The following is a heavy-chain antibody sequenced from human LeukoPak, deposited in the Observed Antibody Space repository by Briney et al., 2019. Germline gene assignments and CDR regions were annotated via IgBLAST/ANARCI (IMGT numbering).Heavy chain of an antibody. CDR3: ARDQEAFDY. J-gene: IGHJ4*02. Sequence: ASVKVSCKASGYSFTSNYIHWVRQAPGQGLEWMGMIYPSDGSTSYAQKFQGRVTVTRDTSTSTVHMELSGLRSEDTTVYYCARDQEAFDYWGQGTLVTVSS. V-gene: IGHV1-46*01. CDR2: IYPSDGST. CDR1: GYSFTSNY.